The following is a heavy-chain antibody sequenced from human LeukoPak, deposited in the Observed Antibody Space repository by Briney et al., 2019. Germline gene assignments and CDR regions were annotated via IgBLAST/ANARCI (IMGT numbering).Heavy chain of an antibody. V-gene: IGHV3-7*01. CDR1: GFTFSSYW. J-gene: IGHJ4*02. D-gene: IGHD1-26*01. CDR3: ARAIDSGSYTFDY. Sequence: GGSLRLSCAASGFTFSSYWMSWVRQAPGKGLEWVANIKQDGSEKYYVDSVKGRFTISRDNAKNSLHLQMNSLRAEDTAVYYCARAIDSGSYTFDYWGQGTLVTVSS. CDR2: IKQDGSEK.